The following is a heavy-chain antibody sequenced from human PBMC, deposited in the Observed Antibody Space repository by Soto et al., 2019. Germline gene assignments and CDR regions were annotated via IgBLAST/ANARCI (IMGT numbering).Heavy chain of an antibody. CDR3: ARSQGSITIFGVTYHGIDV. V-gene: IGHV2-70*11. Sequence: SGPTLVNPTQTLTLTCTFSGFSLSTSGMCVSWIRQPPGKALEWLARIDWDDDKYYSTSLKTRLTISKDTSKKQVVLTMTNMDHVDTATYYCARSQGSITIFGVTYHGIDVWGQGTTVTVSS. CDR1: GFSLSTSGMC. J-gene: IGHJ6*02. D-gene: IGHD3-3*01. CDR2: IDWDDDK.